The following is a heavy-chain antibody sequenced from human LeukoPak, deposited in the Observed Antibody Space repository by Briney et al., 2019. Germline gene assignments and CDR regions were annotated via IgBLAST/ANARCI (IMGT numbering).Heavy chain of an antibody. CDR1: GFTFSSYA. Sequence: GGSLRLSCAASGFTFSSYAMSWVRQASGKGLEWVSAISGSGGSTYYADSVKGRFTISRDNSKNTLYLQMNSLRAEDTAVYYCEKDKRQNNMKLGRLCFFDFGGQGTMVPVS. V-gene: IGHV3-23*01. D-gene: IGHD3-10*02. CDR2: ISGSGGST. J-gene: IGHJ3*01. CDR3: EKDKRQNNMKLGRLCFFDF.